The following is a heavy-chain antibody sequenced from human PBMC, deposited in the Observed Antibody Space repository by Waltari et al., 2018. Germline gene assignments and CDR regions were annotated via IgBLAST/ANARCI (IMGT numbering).Heavy chain of an antibody. CDR1: GDSMTSTNC. V-gene: IGHV4-4*02. CDR2: VHHSGRS. D-gene: IGHD2-15*01. Sequence: QLQLQESGPGLVEPSGTLSLNCAVSGDSMTSTNCWSWVRQSPKKGLEWIGQVHHSGRSRINPSFASRVTVSRDTSKNQFSLKVTSATAADTAVYYCARDRGRGLYLDTWGPGILVTVSP. J-gene: IGHJ4*02. CDR3: ARDRGRGLYLDT.